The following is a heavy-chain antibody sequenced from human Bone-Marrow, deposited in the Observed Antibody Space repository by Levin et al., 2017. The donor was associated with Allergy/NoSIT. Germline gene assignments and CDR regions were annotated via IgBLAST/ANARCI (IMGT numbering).Heavy chain of an antibody. D-gene: IGHD3-3*01. CDR3: ASRSVRFLGTPPSGFAWGYDG. CDR2: IHSGDTT. CDR1: GFTVSGTD. J-gene: IGHJ6*02. Sequence: GESLKISCAASGFTVSGTDMSWLRQAPGKGLEWVSVIHSGDTTYYADSVKGRFTISRGNSKNTLSLQMNSLRVEDTAVYYCASRSVRFLGTPPSGFAWGYDGWGQGTTVTVSS. V-gene: IGHV3-66*01.